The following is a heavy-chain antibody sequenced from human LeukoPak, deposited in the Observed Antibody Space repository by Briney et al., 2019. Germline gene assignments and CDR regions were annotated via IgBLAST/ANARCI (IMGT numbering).Heavy chain of an antibody. CDR1: GGSISSYY. V-gene: IGHV4-59*13. D-gene: IGHD4-11*01. J-gene: IGHJ4*02. CDR3: ARTGGYSSPLGF. CDR2: ISYSGST. Sequence: SETLSLTCTVSGGSISSYYWSWIRQPPGKGLEWIGYISYSGSTNYNPSLKSRVTISVDTPKNQFSLKLTSVTAADTATYYCARTGGYSSPLGFWGQGTLVTVSS.